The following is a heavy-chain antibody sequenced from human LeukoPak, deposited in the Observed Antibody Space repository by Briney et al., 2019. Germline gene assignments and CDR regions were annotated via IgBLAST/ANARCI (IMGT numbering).Heavy chain of an antibody. Sequence: PGGSLRLSCAASRFTFSTYWMHWVRQAPGKGLVWVSRINSDGSSTGYADSVKGRFTISRDNSKNTLYLQMNSLRAEDTAVYYCARDVSSGWYYFDYWGQGTLVTVSS. CDR3: ARDVSSGWYYFDY. V-gene: IGHV3-74*01. CDR1: RFTFSTYW. D-gene: IGHD6-19*01. CDR2: INSDGSST. J-gene: IGHJ4*02.